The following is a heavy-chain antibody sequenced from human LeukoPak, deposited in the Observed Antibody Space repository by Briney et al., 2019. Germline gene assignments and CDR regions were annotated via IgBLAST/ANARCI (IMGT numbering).Heavy chain of an antibody. V-gene: IGHV4-59*12. CDR1: SGSISSYY. CDR2: IYYSGNT. J-gene: IGHJ4*02. CDR3: ARAHAYSYGNY. D-gene: IGHD5-18*01. Sequence: SETLSLTCTVSSGSISSYYWSWIRQPPGKGLEWIGHIYYSGNTNYNPSLKSRVTISVDTSKNQFSLKLSSVTAADMAVYYCARAHAYSYGNYWGQGTLVTVSS.